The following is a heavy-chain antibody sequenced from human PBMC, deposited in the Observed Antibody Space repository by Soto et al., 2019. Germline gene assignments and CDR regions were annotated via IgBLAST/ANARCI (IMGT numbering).Heavy chain of an antibody. D-gene: IGHD3-22*01. CDR1: GYTFTSYA. CDR3: ASSYYYDSRGYYGDYYYYGMDV. CDR2: INAGNGNT. Sequence: QVQLVQSGAEVKKPGASVKVSCKASGYTFTSYAMHWVRQAPGQRLEWMGWINAGNGNTKYSQKFQGRVTITRDTSASTANMALSSVRSEYTAVYYCASSYYYDSRGYYGDYYYYGMDVWGQGTTVTVSS. J-gene: IGHJ6*02. V-gene: IGHV1-3*01.